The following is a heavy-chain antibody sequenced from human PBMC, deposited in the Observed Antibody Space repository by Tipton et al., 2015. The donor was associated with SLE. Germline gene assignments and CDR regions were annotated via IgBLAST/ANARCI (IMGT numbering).Heavy chain of an antibody. CDR2: IHHSGTT. J-gene: IGHJ4*02. D-gene: IGHD2-2*01. Sequence: TLSLTCNVSGASISSGGSCWNWIRQRPGKGLEWIGYIHHSGTTYYNPSLKSRVTISRDTSQNQFSLTVNSVTAADTAIYYCARRGLLVVPTWGRGTLVTVSS. CDR3: ARRGLLVVPT. V-gene: IGHV4-31*03. CDR1: GASISSGGSC.